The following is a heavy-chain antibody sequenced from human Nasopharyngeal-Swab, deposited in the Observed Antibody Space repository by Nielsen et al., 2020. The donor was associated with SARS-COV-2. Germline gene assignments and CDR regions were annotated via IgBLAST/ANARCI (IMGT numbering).Heavy chain of an antibody. CDR3: ATYSGSYSGVDYYYGMDV. CDR2: IIPIFGTA. V-gene: IGHV1-69*01. D-gene: IGHD1-26*01. J-gene: IGHJ6*02. Sequence: KVSCKASGGTFSSYAISWVRQAPGQGLEWMGGIIPIFGTANYAQKFQGRVTITADESTSAAYMELSSLRSEDTAVYYCATYSGSYSGVDYYYGMDVWGQGTTVTVSS. CDR1: GGTFSSYA.